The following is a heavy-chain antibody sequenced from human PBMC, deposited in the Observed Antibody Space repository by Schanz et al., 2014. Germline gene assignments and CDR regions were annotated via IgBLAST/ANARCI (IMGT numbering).Heavy chain of an antibody. Sequence: EVQLVESGGGLVKSGGSLRLSWATSGFIFTSYSMHWVRQAPGKGLEWFAYISRSSNYSNYAEKVKGRFTISRDAAKDSLFLQMTSLTADDTAVYFCAREYASTLFETNEREGRIDNWGQGTLVTVSS. D-gene: IGHD2-8*01. CDR1: GFIFTSYS. CDR2: ISRSSNYS. V-gene: IGHV3-21*01. J-gene: IGHJ4*02. CDR3: AREYASTLFETNEREGRIDN.